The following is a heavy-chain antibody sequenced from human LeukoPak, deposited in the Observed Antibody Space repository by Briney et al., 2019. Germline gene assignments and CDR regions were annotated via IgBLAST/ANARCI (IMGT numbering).Heavy chain of an antibody. V-gene: IGHV3-7*01. D-gene: IGHD5-18*01. Sequence: GSLRLSCAASGFTFSSYAMSWVRQAPGKVLEWVANIKKDGSEKYYVDSVKGRFTISRDNAKKSLYLQMNSLRAEDTAVYYCARHLSGITGYTYGRGIDYWGQGTLLTVSS. J-gene: IGHJ4*02. CDR3: ARHLSGITGYTYGRGIDY. CDR2: IKKDGSEK. CDR1: GFTFSSYA.